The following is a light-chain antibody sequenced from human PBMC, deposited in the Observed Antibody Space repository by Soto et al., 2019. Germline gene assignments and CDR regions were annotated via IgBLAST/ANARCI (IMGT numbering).Light chain of an antibody. J-gene: IGLJ1*01. Sequence: QSVLTQPASVSGSPGQSITISCTGTSSDVGGYDFVSWYQHRPGKAPKLIIYDVNNRPSGLSNRFSGSKSGNTASLTISGLQTEDEADYYCSSYTSSHTRVFGTGTRSPS. CDR2: DVN. CDR1: SSDVGGYDF. V-gene: IGLV2-14*01. CDR3: SSYTSSHTRV.